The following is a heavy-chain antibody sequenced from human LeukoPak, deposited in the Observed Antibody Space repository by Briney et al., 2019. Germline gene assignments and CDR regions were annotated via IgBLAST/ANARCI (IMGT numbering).Heavy chain of an antibody. CDR3: ARDSVVVAAMGAFDI. J-gene: IGHJ3*02. CDR2: ISYDGSNK. V-gene: IGHV3-30*04. D-gene: IGHD2-15*01. Sequence: PGGSLRLYCAAPGFTFSSYAMHWVRQAPGKGLEWVAVISYDGSNKYYADSVKGRFTISRDNSKNTLYLQMNSLRAEDTAVYYCARDSVVVAAMGAFDIWGQGTMVTVSS. CDR1: GFTFSSYA.